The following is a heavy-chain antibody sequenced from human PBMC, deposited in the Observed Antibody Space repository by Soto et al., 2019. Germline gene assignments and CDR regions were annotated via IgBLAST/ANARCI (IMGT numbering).Heavy chain of an antibody. J-gene: IGHJ6*02. CDR1: GGTFSSYT. CDR2: MNPNSGNT. V-gene: IGHV1-8*02. CDR3: ARERIDHLMGYYYGMDV. Sequence: GASVKVSCKASGGTFSSYTINWARQATGQGLEWMGWMNPNSGNTGYAQKFQGRVTMTRNTSISTAYMELSSLRSEDTAVYYCARERIDHLMGYYYGMDVWGQGTTVTVSS. D-gene: IGHD1-26*01.